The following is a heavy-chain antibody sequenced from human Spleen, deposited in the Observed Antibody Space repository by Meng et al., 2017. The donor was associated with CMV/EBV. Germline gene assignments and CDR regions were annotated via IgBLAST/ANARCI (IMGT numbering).Heavy chain of an antibody. CDR1: GFTFSQYE. J-gene: IGHJ4*02. V-gene: IGHV3-48*03. CDR3: AINFRRNYGFDY. D-gene: IGHD3-16*01. CDR2: IAASAHTT. Sequence: GGSLRLSCAASGFTFSQYEMNWVRQGAGKGLEWLSFIAASAHTTYYADSVKGRFTVSRDDAKKSLFLQMNNLRAEDTAVYYCAINFRRNYGFDYWGRGTLVTVSS.